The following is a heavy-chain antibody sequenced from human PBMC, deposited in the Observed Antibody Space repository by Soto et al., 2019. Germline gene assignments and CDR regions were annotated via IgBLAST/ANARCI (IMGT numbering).Heavy chain of an antibody. CDR2: ISAYNGNT. Sequence: GASVKVSCKASGYTFTMYGISWLRQAPGQGLEWMGWISAYNGNTNYAQKLQGRVTMTTDTSTSTAYMELRSLRYDDTAVYYCGRASSGSYFDCGQGTLVTVSS. V-gene: IGHV1-18*01. J-gene: IGHJ4*02. D-gene: IGHD1-26*01. CDR3: GRASSGSYFD. CDR1: GYTFTMYG.